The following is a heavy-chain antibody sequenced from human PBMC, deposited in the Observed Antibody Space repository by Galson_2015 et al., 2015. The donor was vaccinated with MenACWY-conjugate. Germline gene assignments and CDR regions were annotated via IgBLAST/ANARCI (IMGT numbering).Heavy chain of an antibody. CDR1: GFSVTDNC. J-gene: IGHJ5*02. CDR3: SRGYDWCSYFRA. Sequence: SLRLSCAVSGFSVTDNCLSWVRQAPGKGPEWVSMVDRVGATIYADSVRGRFTVSKDNFKNTVILQMNSLRAEDTAVYRCSRGYDWCSYFRAWGQGAQDTASS. V-gene: IGHV3-53*01. CDR2: VDRVGAT. D-gene: IGHD2-8*01.